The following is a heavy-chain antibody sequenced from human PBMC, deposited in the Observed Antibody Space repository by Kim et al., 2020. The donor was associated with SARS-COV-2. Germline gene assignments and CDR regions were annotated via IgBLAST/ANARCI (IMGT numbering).Heavy chain of an antibody. CDR2: MFPSDSDI. V-gene: IGHV5-51*01. CDR1: GYNFNNYW. CDR3: ARGDSAGALDN. J-gene: IGHJ4*02. Sequence: GESLKISCKASGYNFNNYWIAWVRQMPGKGLEWMGMMFPSDSDIRYSPSFEGQITISVDKSTTTAHLQWPSLKASDTAIYFCARGDSAGALDNWGQGTLGTVSS. D-gene: IGHD7-27*01.